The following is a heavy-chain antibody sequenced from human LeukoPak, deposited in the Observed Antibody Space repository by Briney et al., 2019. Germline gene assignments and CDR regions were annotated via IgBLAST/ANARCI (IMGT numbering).Heavy chain of an antibody. Sequence: SETLSLTCTVSGGSISSGSYYWSWIRQPAGKGLEWIGRIYTSGSTNYNPSLKSRVTISVDTSKNQFSLKLSSVTAADTAVYYCARRGETGGQDYWGQGTLVTVSS. CDR1: GGSISSGSYY. V-gene: IGHV4-61*02. CDR3: ARRGETGGQDY. D-gene: IGHD2-21*01. CDR2: IYTSGST. J-gene: IGHJ4*02.